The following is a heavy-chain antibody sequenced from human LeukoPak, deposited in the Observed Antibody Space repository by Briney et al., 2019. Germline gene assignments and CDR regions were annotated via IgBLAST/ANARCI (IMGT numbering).Heavy chain of an antibody. CDR1: GYTFTSYD. CDR2: INPNSGGT. Sequence: ASVKVSCKASGYTFTSYDINWVRQAPGQGLGWMGWINPNSGGTNYAQKFQGRVTMTRDTSISTAYMELSRLRSDDTAVYYCARDRSSSWSDAFDIWGQGTLVTVSS. J-gene: IGHJ3*02. V-gene: IGHV1-2*02. D-gene: IGHD6-13*01. CDR3: ARDRSSSWSDAFDI.